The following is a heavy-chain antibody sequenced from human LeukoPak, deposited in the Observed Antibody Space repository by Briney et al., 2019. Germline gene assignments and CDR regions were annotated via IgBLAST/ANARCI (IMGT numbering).Heavy chain of an antibody. CDR2: INHSGRT. V-gene: IGHV4-34*01. J-gene: IGHJ6*02. Sequence: SETLSLTCAVYGGSFSGYYWSWIRKPPGKGLEWFGEINHSGRTNYNPFLKSRVTISVDTSKNQVSLKLSSVTAADTAVYYCASVAVARTPIYYYYGMDVWGQGTTVTVSS. CDR1: GGSFSGYY. D-gene: IGHD6-19*01. CDR3: ASVAVARTPIYYYYGMDV.